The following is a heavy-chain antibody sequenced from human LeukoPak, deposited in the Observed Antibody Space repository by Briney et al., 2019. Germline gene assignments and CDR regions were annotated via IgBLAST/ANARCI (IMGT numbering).Heavy chain of an antibody. V-gene: IGHV1-69*05. J-gene: IGHJ3*02. CDR3: ARRRGHYGGNTLQSHDAFDI. CDR1: GGTFSSYA. Sequence: GASVKVSCKASGGTFSSYAISWVRQAPGQGLEWMGGIIPIFGTANYAQKFQGRVTITTDESTSTAYMELSSLRSEDTAVYYCARRRGHYGGNTLQSHDAFDIWGQGTMVTVSS. CDR2: IIPIFGTA. D-gene: IGHD4-23*01.